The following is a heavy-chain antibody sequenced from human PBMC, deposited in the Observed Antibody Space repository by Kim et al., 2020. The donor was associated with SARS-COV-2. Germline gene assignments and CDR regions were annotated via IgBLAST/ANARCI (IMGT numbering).Heavy chain of an antibody. Sequence: SETLSLTCAVYGGSFSGYYWSWIRQPPGKGLERIGEINHSGSTNYNPSLKSRVTISVDTSKNQFSLKLSSVTAADTAVYYCARSVATIKRGFDYWGQGTLVTVSS. CDR1: GGSFSGYY. J-gene: IGHJ4*02. V-gene: IGHV4-34*01. CDR3: ARSVATIKRGFDY. D-gene: IGHD5-12*01. CDR2: INHSGST.